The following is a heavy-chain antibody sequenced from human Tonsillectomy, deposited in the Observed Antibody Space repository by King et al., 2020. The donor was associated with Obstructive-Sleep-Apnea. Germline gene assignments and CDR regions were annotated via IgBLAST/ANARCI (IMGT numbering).Heavy chain of an antibody. Sequence: VQLVESGGGLVQPGGSLTLSCAASGFTFSAHAMTWVRQAPGKGLDWVSVISGSGGDTLYADSVQGRFTISRDNSKNTLYLHMNSLRAEDTALYYCANACSGDDSYFDYWGQGTLVTVSS. CDR3: ANACSGDDSYFDY. V-gene: IGHV3-23*04. D-gene: IGHD2-21*02. CDR1: GFTFSAHA. CDR2: ISGSGGDT. J-gene: IGHJ4*02.